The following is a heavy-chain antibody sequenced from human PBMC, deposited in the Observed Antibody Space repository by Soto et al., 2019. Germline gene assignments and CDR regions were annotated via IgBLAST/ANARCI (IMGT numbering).Heavy chain of an antibody. V-gene: IGHV4-39*01. Sequence: SETLSLTCTVSVDSISTSGFYWGWIRQPPGKGLEWIGSIHYSGSTFYNPSLKSRVTMSRDTSKNQFSLSLSSVTAADTAIYYCARRYAVTGNHYFDYWGQGILVTVSS. D-gene: IGHD6-19*01. CDR2: IHYSGST. CDR1: VDSISTSGFY. CDR3: ARRYAVTGNHYFDY. J-gene: IGHJ4*02.